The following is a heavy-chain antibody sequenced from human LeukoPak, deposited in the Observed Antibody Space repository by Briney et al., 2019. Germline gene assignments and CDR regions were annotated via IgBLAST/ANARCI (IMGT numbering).Heavy chain of an antibody. CDR1: GFTFSAFP. Sequence: GGSLRLSCATSGFTFSAFPMHWVRQAPGKGLESVSAISEFGSRTYYANSVRGRFIISRDNSKSTLDLQMDSLRREDMAVYYCARETKGDYDYWGQGTLVTVSS. J-gene: IGHJ4*02. CDR2: ISEFGSRT. CDR3: ARETKGDYDY. V-gene: IGHV3-64*01. D-gene: IGHD2-21*01.